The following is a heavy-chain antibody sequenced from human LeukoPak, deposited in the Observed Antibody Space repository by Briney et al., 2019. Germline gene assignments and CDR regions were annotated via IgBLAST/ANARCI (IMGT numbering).Heavy chain of an antibody. CDR1: GGSISSSNW. D-gene: IGHD6-13*01. J-gene: IGHJ4*02. V-gene: IGHV4-4*02. CDR3: ARMMVWGDRIAAAGD. Sequence: PSETLSLTCAVSGGSISSSNWWSWVRQPPGKGLEWIGEIYHSGSTNYNPSLKSRVTISVDKSKNQFSLKLSSVTAADTAVYYCARMMVWGDRIAAAGDWGQGTLVTVSS. CDR2: IYHSGST.